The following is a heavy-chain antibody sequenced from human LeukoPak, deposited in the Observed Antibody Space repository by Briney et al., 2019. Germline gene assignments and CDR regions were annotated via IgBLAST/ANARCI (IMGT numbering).Heavy chain of an antibody. CDR1: GGSISSYY. CDR2: IYYGGST. J-gene: IGHJ4*02. V-gene: IGHV4-59*08. Sequence: SETLSLTCTVSGGSISSYYWSWIRQPPGKGLEWIGYIYYGGSTNYNPSLKSRVTISVDTSKNQFSLKLSSVTAADTAVYYCARHYLGQWLIDYWGQGTLVTVSS. D-gene: IGHD6-19*01. CDR3: ARHYLGQWLIDY.